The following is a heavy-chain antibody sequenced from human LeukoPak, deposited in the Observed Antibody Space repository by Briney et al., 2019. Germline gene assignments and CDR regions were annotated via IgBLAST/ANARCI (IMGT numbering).Heavy chain of an antibody. CDR2: ISSSSYI. V-gene: IGHV3-21*01. CDR1: GFTFSSYS. CDR3: ARDIVATITPYYYYYGMDV. D-gene: IGHD5-12*01. J-gene: IGHJ6*02. Sequence: GGSLRPSCAASGFTFSSYSMNWVRQVPGKGLEWVSSISSSSYIYYADSVKGRFTISSDNAKNSLYLQMNSLRAEDTAVYYCARDIVATITPYYYYYGMDVWGQGTTVTVSS.